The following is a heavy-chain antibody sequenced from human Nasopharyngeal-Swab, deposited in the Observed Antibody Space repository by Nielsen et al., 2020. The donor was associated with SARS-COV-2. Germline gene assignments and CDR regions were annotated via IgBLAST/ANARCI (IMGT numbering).Heavy chain of an antibody. D-gene: IGHD5-18*01. CDR3: ERGVGRGYSYGYDY. J-gene: IGHJ4*02. CDR2: NISINGTA. Sequence: SVQVPCKASAGTFCSYAISWVRQAPGQGLEWMGGNISINGTANYAQKVQGRVTTSADASTSTAYMELSSLRTEDTAVYYCERGVGRGYSYGYDYWGQGTLVTVSS. V-gene: IGHV1-69*13. CDR1: AGTFCSYA.